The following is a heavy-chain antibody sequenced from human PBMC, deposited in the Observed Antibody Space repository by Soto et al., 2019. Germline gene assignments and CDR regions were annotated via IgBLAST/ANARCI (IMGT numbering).Heavy chain of an antibody. J-gene: IGHJ6*02. V-gene: IGHV4-31*03. CDR3: ARDRPPQWELPLTASSDLPMAGPYGMDV. D-gene: IGHD1-26*01. Sequence: PSETLSLTCTVSGGSISSGGYYWSWIRQHPGKGLEWIGYIYYSGSTYYNPSLKSRATISVDTSKNQFSLKLSSVTAADTAVYYCARDRPPQWELPLTASSDLPMAGPYGMDVWGQGTTVTVSS. CDR2: IYYSGST. CDR1: GGSISSGGYY.